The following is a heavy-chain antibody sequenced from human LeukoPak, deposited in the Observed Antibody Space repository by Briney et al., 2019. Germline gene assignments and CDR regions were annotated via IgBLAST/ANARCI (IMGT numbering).Heavy chain of an antibody. V-gene: IGHV5-51*01. CDR2: IYPGDSDI. J-gene: IGHJ4*02. Sequence: GESLKISCQGSGYRFTNYWIGWVRQMPGKGLEWMGIIYPGDSDIKYSPSFQGQIIISTDKSISTAYLQWSSLKASDTAMYYCASGYSYGHNYFDYWGQGNLVTVSS. D-gene: IGHD5-18*01. CDR1: GYRFTNYW. CDR3: ASGYSYGHNYFDY.